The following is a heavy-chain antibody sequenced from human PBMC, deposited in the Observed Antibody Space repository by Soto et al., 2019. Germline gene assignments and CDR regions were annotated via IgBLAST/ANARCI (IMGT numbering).Heavy chain of an antibody. CDR2: IYSSGST. J-gene: IGHJ4*02. CDR1: GGSISSGGYY. V-gene: IGHV4-31*03. D-gene: IGHD3-22*01. Sequence: QVQLQESGPGLVKPSQTLSLTCTVSGGSISSGGYYWSWIRQHPGKGLEGVGYIYSSGSTYYNPSLKRRVTISVDTSKNQFSLKLSSVTAADTAVYYCARDAHQYYYASSGYWGPFDYWGQGTLVTVSS. CDR3: ARDAHQYYYASSGYWGPFDY.